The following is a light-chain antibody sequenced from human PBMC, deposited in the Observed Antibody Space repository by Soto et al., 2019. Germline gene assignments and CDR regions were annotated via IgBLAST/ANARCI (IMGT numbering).Light chain of an antibody. CDR1: QSISSY. CDR3: PLTSSPPIP. J-gene: IGKJ1*01. V-gene: IGKV1-39*01. Sequence: DIQMTQSPSSLSASVGDRVTITCRASQSISSYLNWYQQKPGKAPKLLIYAASSLQSGVPSRFSGSGSGTDFTLTISCLQPEDFAPDYSPLTSSPPIPFAQGTRL. CDR2: AAS.